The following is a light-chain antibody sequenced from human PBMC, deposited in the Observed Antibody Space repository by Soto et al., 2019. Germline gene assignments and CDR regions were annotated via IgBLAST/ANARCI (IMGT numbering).Light chain of an antibody. Sequence: EIVMTQSPATLSVSPGERATLSCRASQSVSSNLAWYQQKPGQAPRLLIYGASTWGTGVPPRFSGSGSGTEFTLTISSLQPEDYAVYYCQQYKSWPMTFGPGTRLEMK. V-gene: IGKV3D-15*01. CDR3: QQYKSWPMT. J-gene: IGKJ5*01. CDR2: GAS. CDR1: QSVSSN.